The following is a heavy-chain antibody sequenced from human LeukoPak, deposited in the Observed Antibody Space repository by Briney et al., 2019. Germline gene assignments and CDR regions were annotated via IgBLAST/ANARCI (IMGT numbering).Heavy chain of an antibody. D-gene: IGHD3-22*01. V-gene: IGHV1-69*05. CDR3: ARDHYYDSSGYYKPRYWYFDL. J-gene: IGHJ2*01. CDR1: GGTFSSCA. Sequence: GASVKVSCKASGGTFSSCAISWVRQAPGQGLEWMGGIIPIFGTANYTQKFQGRVTITTDESTSTAYMELSRLRSEDTAVYYCARDHYYDSSGYYKPRYWYFDLWGRGTLVTVSS. CDR2: IIPIFGTA.